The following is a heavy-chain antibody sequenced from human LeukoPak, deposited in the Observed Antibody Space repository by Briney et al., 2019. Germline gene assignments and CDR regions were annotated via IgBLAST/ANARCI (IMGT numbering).Heavy chain of an antibody. CDR1: GFTFSSYS. CDR2: ISSSSSYI. Sequence: GGSLRLSCAASGFTFSSYSMNWVRQAPGKGLEWVSSISSSSSYIYYADSVKGRFTISRDNAKNSLYLQMNSLRAEDTAVYYCARDGGYCSSTSCYGGTRSYWGQGTLVTVSS. J-gene: IGHJ4*02. V-gene: IGHV3-21*01. D-gene: IGHD2-2*01. CDR3: ARDGGYCSSTSCYGGTRSY.